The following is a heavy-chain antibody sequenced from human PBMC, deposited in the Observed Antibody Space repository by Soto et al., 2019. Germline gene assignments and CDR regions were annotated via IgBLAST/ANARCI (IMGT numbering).Heavy chain of an antibody. CDR2: TYYRSKWYN. CDR3: ARDSSGYGPFDY. D-gene: IGHD5-12*01. V-gene: IGHV6-1*01. CDR1: GDTVSSTSSA. J-gene: IGHJ4*02. Sequence: PSQTLSLTFVISGDTVSSTSSAWTCISQSPSRGLEWVGRTYYRSKWYNDYAVSVKGRIIINSDTSKNQFSLQLNSVTPDDTAVYYCARDSSGYGPFDYWGQGTLVTVSS.